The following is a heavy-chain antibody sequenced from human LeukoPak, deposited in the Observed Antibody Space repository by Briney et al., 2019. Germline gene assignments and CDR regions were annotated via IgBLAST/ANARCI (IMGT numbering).Heavy chain of an antibody. J-gene: IGHJ4*02. CDR3: ARGGGYNRKFDY. V-gene: IGHV3-23*01. D-gene: IGHD6-25*01. CDR2: ISGSGGST. CDR1: GFTFSSYA. Sequence: GGSLRLSCAASGFTFSSYAMSWVRQAPGKGLEWVSAISGSGGSTYYADSVKGRFTISRDNSKNTLYLQMNSLRAEDTAVYYCARGGGYNRKFDYWGQGTLVTVSS.